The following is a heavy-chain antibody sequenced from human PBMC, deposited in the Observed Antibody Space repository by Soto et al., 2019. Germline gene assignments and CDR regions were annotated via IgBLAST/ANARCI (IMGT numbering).Heavy chain of an antibody. CDR3: AALWSSGSYIWENYYYYYMDV. D-gene: IGHD3-10*01. CDR2: ISSSSSTI. J-gene: IGHJ6*03. V-gene: IGHV3-48*01. CDR1: GFTFSSYS. Sequence: GGSLRLSCAASGFTFSSYSMNWVRQAPGKGLEWVSYISSSSSTIYYADSVKGRFTISRDNAKNSLYLQMNSLRAEDTAVYYCAALWSSGSYIWENYYYYYMDVWGKGTTVTVSS.